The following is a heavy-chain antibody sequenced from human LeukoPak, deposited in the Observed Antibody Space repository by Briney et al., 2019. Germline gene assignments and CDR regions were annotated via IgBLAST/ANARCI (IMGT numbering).Heavy chain of an antibody. CDR3: ARGLSGEPPGMDV. J-gene: IGHJ6*02. CDR2: IKTDGTNT. CDR1: GFTFSSYW. D-gene: IGHD7-27*01. Sequence: GGSLRLSCAASGFTFSSYWMSWVRQAPGKGLVWVSRIKTDGTNTGYAESVKGRFTISRDNAKNTVYLQMNSLRAEDTAVYYCARGLSGEPPGMDVWGQGTTVTVSS. V-gene: IGHV3-74*01.